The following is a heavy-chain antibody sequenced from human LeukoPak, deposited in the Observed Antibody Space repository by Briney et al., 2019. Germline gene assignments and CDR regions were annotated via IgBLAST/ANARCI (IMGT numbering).Heavy chain of an antibody. V-gene: IGHV4-59*08. Sequence: SETLSLTCTVSGGSISIYYWRWVRQPPGKGLEWIGCIYYIGSTNYNPSLKSRVTISPDTSKNQFSLELSSVTAADTAVYYRARHGGAYSFDYWGQGTLVTVSS. CDR3: ARHGGAYSFDY. CDR1: GGSISIYY. J-gene: IGHJ4*02. D-gene: IGHD4-11*01. CDR2: IYYIGST.